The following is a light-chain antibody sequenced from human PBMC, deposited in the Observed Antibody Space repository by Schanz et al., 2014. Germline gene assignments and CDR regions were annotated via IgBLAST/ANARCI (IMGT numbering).Light chain of an antibody. Sequence: QSVLTQPPSASGTPGQRVTISCSGSSSNIGSNFVYWYQQLPGTAPKLLIYRNNQRPSGVPDRFSGSKSGTSASLAITGLQPEDEADYYCQSYDTSLSGSWVFGGGTKVTVL. CDR3: QSYDTSLSGSWV. V-gene: IGLV1-47*01. J-gene: IGLJ3*02. CDR1: SSNIGSNF. CDR2: RNN.